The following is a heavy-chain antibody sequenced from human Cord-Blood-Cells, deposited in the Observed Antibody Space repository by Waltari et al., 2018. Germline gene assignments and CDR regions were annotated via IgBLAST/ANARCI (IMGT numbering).Heavy chain of an antibody. D-gene: IGHD6-13*01. Sequence: EVQLVESGGGLIQPGGSLRLSCAASGFTVSSNYMSWVRQAPGKGVVWVSVIYSGGSTYFAGPVKCRFTISRDNSKNTLYLQMNSLRAEGTAVYYCASGTAFGIAAAGPFDYWGQGTLVTVSS. V-gene: IGHV3-53*01. J-gene: IGHJ4*02. CDR1: GFTVSSNY. CDR3: ASGTAFGIAAAGPFDY. CDR2: IYSGGST.